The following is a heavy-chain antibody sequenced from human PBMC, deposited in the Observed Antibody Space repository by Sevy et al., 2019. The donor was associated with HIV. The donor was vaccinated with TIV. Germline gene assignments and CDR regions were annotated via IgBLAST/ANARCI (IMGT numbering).Heavy chain of an antibody. CDR2: ISGSGYST. D-gene: IGHD6-13*01. CDR1: GFTFSSYA. CDR3: ATQQQLVLFDAFDI. V-gene: IGHV3-23*01. J-gene: IGHJ3*02. Sequence: GGSLRLSCAASGFTFSSYAMSWVRQAPGKGLEWVSAISGSGYSTYYADSVKGRFTNSRDNSKNTLYLQMNSLRAEDTAIYFCATQQQLVLFDAFDIWGQGTMVTVSS.